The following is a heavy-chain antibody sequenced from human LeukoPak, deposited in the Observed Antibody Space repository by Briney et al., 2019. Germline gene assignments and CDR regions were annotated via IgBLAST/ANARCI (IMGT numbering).Heavy chain of an antibody. J-gene: IGHJ4*02. D-gene: IGHD1-14*01. Sequence: SETLSLTSSVSGGSVSSYYWRWIRHSPGKGLEWIGYLHNSGRTNYKPFLKSRVSGFVDTSKSQVSLRLSSVTAADTAVYYCARHGTISSESYFDYWGQGALVTVSS. CDR2: LHNSGRT. CDR1: GGSVSSYY. CDR3: ARHGTISSESYFDY. V-gene: IGHV4-59*08.